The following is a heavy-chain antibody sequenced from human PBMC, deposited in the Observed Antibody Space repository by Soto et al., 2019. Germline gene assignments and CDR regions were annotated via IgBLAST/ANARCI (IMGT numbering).Heavy chain of an antibody. CDR1: GFTLSSHA. D-gene: IGHD6-13*01. CDR2: ISYDGSNK. CDR3: ARGRVYSSGWYGDY. V-gene: IGHV3-30*04. J-gene: IGHJ4*02. Sequence: QVQLVESGGGVVQPGRSLRLSCEVSGFTLSSHAMHWVRQAPGKGLEWVVVISYDGSNKYYADSVKGRFTISRDNSKNTLYLHMSSLRVEDTAVYYCARGRVYSSGWYGDYWGQGTLVTVSS.